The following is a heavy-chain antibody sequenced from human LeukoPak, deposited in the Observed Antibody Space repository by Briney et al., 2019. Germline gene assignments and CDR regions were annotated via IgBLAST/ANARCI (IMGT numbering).Heavy chain of an antibody. CDR2: IKQDGSEK. CDR1: GFTFSSYW. CDR3: AREPLYSYGYSSFDY. V-gene: IGHV3-7*03. J-gene: IGHJ4*02. Sequence: GGSLRLSCAASGFTFSSYWTSWVRQAPGKGLEWVANIKQDGSEKYYVDSVKGRFTISRDDAKNSLYLQMNSPRAEDTAVYYCAREPLYSYGYSSFDYWGQGTLVTVSS. D-gene: IGHD5-18*01.